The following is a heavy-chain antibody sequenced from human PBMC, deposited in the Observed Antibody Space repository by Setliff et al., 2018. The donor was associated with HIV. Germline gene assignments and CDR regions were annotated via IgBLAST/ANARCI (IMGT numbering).Heavy chain of an antibody. D-gene: IGHD3-9*01. J-gene: IGHJ6*02. CDR1: GYTFTSDY. CDR2: INPSGGST. V-gene: IGHV1-46*01. Sequence: ASVKVSCKASGYTFTSDYIHWVRQAPGQGLEWIGIINPSGGSTSYAQRFQGRVTMTRDTSISTAYMELSRLISDDTAVYYCARGSILTSYDMDVWGQGTTVTVSS. CDR3: ARGSILTSYDMDV.